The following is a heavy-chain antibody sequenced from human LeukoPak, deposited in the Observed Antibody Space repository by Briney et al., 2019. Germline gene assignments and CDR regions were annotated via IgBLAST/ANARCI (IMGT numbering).Heavy chain of an antibody. V-gene: IGHV3-53*01. CDR1: GFTVSNHY. CDR2: IYSGFSA. CDR3: VTDRDSHRGMHV. Sequence: GGSLRLSCAASGFTVSNHYVTWVRQAPGKGLEWVSVIYSGFSADYADSVKGRFTISRDNSKNTLYLQMNSLRVEDTAVYYCVTDRDSHRGMHVWGQGTTVTVSS. D-gene: IGHD2-15*01. J-gene: IGHJ6*02.